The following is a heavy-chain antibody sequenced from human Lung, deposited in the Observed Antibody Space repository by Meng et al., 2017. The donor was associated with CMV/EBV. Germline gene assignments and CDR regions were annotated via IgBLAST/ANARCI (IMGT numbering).Heavy chain of an antibody. CDR2: ISAYSGNT. Sequence: FNNYGLIWVRQAPGKGLEWVGGISAYSGNTNYAQKIQDRVTMTTHTSSNTAYMELRSLRSDDTAIYYCARVVVHYYTRGDNADYSDYWGQGTLVTVSS. D-gene: IGHD3-10*01. CDR1: FNNYG. V-gene: IGHV1-18*04. J-gene: IGHJ4*02. CDR3: ARVVVHYYTRGDNADYSDY.